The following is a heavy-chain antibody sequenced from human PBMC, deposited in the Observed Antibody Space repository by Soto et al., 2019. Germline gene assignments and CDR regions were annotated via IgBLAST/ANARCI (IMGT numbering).Heavy chain of an antibody. CDR3: TQIYGSGSWGWYFHS. Sequence: QITLRESGPSLVKPTETLTLTCTFSGFSLTTTGVGVGWIRQPPGKALEWLAVVFWDDGERYSPSLKSRVTIAKDTYKNHVVLTITNMDPVDTATYYCTQIYGSGSWGWYFHSWGQGTLVTVSS. D-gene: IGHD1-26*01. J-gene: IGHJ5*01. CDR2: VFWDDGE. V-gene: IGHV2-5*02. CDR1: GFSLTTTGVG.